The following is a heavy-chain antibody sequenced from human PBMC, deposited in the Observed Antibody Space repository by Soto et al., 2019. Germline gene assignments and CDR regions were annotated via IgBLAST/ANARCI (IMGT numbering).Heavy chain of an antibody. V-gene: IGHV4-39*01. CDR3: ASFGELFQYFDY. D-gene: IGHD3-10*01. CDR2: IYYSGST. CDR1: GGSISSSSYY. Sequence: PSETLSLTCTVSGGSISSSSYYWGWIRQPPGKGLEWIGSIYYSGSTYYNPSLKSRVTISVDTSKNQFSLKLSSVTAADTAVYYCASFGELFQYFDYWGQGTLVTVSS. J-gene: IGHJ4*02.